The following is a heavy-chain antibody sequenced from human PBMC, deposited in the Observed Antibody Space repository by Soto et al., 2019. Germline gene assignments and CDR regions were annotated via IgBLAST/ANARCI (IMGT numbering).Heavy chain of an antibody. V-gene: IGHV1-58*01. CDR3: ATHREGATYYFDY. J-gene: IGHJ4*02. Sequence: QMQLVQXXXEVKKPGTSVKVSCKASTFTFTSSAVQWVRQARGQRLEGIGWIVVGSGNTKYAQNFQERVTITRDMSSGTAYLELSSLRSEDTAVYYCATHREGATYYFDYWGQGTLLTVAS. D-gene: IGHD1-26*01. CDR2: IVVGSGNT. CDR1: TFTFTSSA.